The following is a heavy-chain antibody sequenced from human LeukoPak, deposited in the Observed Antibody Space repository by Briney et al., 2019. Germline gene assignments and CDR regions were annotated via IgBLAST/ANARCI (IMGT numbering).Heavy chain of an antibody. CDR3: ARGRAARPDLPIDY. J-gene: IGHJ4*02. Sequence: PSETLSLTCAVYGGSFSGYYWSWIRQPPGKGLEWIGEINHSGSTNYNPSLKSRVTISVDTSKNQFYLKLSSVTAADTAVYYCARGRAARPDLPIDYWGQGTLVTVSS. CDR1: GGSFSGYY. D-gene: IGHD6-6*01. CDR2: INHSGST. V-gene: IGHV4-34*01.